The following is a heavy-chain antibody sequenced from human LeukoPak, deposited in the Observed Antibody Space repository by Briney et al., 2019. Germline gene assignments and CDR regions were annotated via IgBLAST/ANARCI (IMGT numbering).Heavy chain of an antibody. CDR2: IYHSGST. CDR1: GDSITNGNW. CDR3: ARQGRPAAIFDY. D-gene: IGHD2-2*01. Sequence: SETLSLTCAVSGDSITNGNWWSWVRQPPGKGLEWIGEIYHSGSTNYNPSLKSRVTISVDKSKNQFSLKLSSVTAADTAVYYCARQGRPAAIFDYWGQGTLVTVSS. V-gene: IGHV4-4*02. J-gene: IGHJ4*02.